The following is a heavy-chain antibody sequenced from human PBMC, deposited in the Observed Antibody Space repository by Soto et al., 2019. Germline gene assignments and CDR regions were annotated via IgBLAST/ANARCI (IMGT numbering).Heavy chain of an antibody. J-gene: IGHJ1*01. Sequence: GGSLRLLCAPSGFTFEDYAMRWDRQVPGKGLEWVSGINWNSGSIGYGDSVKGRFAISRDNAKNSLHLQMNSLSAEDTAFYYCVKDESINWYSGHFRHWGQGTLVTVSS. CDR3: VKDESINWYSGHFRH. D-gene: IGHD6-13*01. CDR2: INWNSGSI. CDR1: GFTFEDYA. V-gene: IGHV3-9*01.